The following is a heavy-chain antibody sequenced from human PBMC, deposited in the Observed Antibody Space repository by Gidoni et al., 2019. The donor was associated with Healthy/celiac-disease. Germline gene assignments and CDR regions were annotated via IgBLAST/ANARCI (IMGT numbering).Heavy chain of an antibody. J-gene: IGHJ4*02. D-gene: IGHD3-10*01. CDR2: ISGSGGST. CDR1: GFTFSSYA. CDR3: AKARGSGSYSGRDYFDY. V-gene: IGHV3-23*01. Sequence: EVQLLESGGGLVQPGGSLRLSCAASGFTFSSYAMSWVRQAPGKGLEWVSAISGSGGSTYYADSVKGRFTISRDNSKNTLYLQMNSLRAEDTAVYYCAKARGSGSYSGRDYFDYWGQGTLVTVSS.